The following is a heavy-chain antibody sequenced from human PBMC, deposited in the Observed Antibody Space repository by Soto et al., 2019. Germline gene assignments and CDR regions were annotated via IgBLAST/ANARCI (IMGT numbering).Heavy chain of an antibody. V-gene: IGHV3-30*02. D-gene: IGHD2-2*01. J-gene: IGHJ5*02. Sequence: PGGSLRLSCAASGFTFSAHYMHWVRQAPGKGLEWVTNIKSDGNLKYYLDSVKGRFTISRDNSKNTLFLQMNSLRAEDTAVYYYAKDHGCTSTRCPNNWFDPWGQGTQVTVSS. CDR2: IKSDGNLK. CDR1: GFTFSAHY. CDR3: AKDHGCTSTRCPNNWFDP.